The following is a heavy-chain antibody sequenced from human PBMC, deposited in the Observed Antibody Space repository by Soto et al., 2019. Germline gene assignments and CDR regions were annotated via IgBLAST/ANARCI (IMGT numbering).Heavy chain of an antibody. D-gene: IGHD3-10*01. Sequence: KESGPTLVKPTQTLTLTCTFSGFSLSTSGVGVGWIRQPPGKALEWLALIYWDDDKRYSPSLKSRLTITKDTSKNQVVLTMTNMDPVDTATYYCAQTWFGEALDAFDIWGQGTMVTVSS. V-gene: IGHV2-5*02. CDR1: GFSLSTSGVG. CDR3: AQTWFGEALDAFDI. CDR2: IYWDDDK. J-gene: IGHJ3*02.